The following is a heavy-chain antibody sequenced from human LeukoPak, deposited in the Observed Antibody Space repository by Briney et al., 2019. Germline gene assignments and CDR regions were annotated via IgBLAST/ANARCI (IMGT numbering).Heavy chain of an antibody. J-gene: IGHJ4*02. D-gene: IGHD3-22*01. CDR3: AKYYYDSSGNRYCFDY. CDR2: ISGRGDTT. V-gene: IGHV3-23*01. CDR1: GFIFSYYV. Sequence: PGGSLRLSCAASGFIFSYYVMSWVRQAPGKGLEWVSAISGRGDTTYYADSVKGRFTISRDNSKNTLYLQMNTLRAEDTAVYYCAKYYYDSSGNRYCFDYWGQGTLVTVSS.